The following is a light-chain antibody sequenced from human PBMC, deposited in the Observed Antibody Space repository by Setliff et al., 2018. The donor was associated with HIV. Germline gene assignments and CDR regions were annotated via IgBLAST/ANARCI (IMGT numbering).Light chain of an antibody. Sequence: QSALTQPPSVSGAPGQRVTISCTGSGLNIGADYDVHWYQQLPGTAPRLLIYDTTNRPSGVPDRFSASKSGASASLAITGLQPEDEGDYYCQSYDTGLSTWVFGGGTKVTVL. J-gene: IGLJ3*02. CDR3: QSYDTGLSTWV. CDR2: DTT. CDR1: GLNIGADYD. V-gene: IGLV1-40*03.